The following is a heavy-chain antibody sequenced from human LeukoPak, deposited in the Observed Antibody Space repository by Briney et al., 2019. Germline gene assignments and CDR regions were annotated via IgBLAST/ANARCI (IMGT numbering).Heavy chain of an antibody. CDR2: ISYDGSNK. D-gene: IGHD2-15*01. CDR3: ARDFGYCSGGSCYGGDY. V-gene: IGHV3-30-3*01. Sequence: PGGSLRLSCAASGFTFSSYAMHWIRQAPGKGLEWVAVISYDGSNKYYADSVKGRFTISRDSSKNTLYLQMNSLRAEDTAVYYCARDFGYCSGGSCYGGDYWGQGTLVTVSS. CDR1: GFTFSSYA. J-gene: IGHJ4*02.